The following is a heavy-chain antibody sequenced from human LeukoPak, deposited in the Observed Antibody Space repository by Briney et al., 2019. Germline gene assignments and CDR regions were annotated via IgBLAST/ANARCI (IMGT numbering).Heavy chain of an antibody. J-gene: IGHJ3*02. Sequence: GGSLRLSCAASGFTFSSYSMNWVRQAPGKGLEWISSISSSSSYIYYADSVKGRFTISRDNAKNSLYLRMNSLRAEDTAVYYCARVTPDYYYGSGSKENDAFDIWGQGTMVTVSS. CDR1: GFTFSSYS. D-gene: IGHD3-10*01. V-gene: IGHV3-21*01. CDR3: ARVTPDYYYGSGSKENDAFDI. CDR2: ISSSSSYI.